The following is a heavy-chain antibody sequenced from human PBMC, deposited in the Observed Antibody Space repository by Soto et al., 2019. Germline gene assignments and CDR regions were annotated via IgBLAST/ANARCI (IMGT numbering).Heavy chain of an antibody. CDR1: GGSFSGYY. CDR3: ARAGRAAAGIYYYYYGMDV. D-gene: IGHD6-13*01. V-gene: IGHV4-34*01. J-gene: IGHJ6*02. CDR2: INHSGST. Sequence: SETLSLTCAVYGGSFSGYYWSWIRQPPGKGLEWIGEINHSGSTSYNPSLKSRVTISVDTSKNQFSLKLSSVTAADTAVYYCARAGRAAAGIYYYYYGMDVWGQGTTVTVSS.